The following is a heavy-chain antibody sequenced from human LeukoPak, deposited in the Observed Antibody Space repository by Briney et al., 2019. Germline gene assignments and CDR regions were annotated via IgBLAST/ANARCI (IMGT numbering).Heavy chain of an antibody. D-gene: IGHD5-12*01. V-gene: IGHV1-8*01. CDR2: MNPNSGDI. J-gene: IGHJ6*03. CDR1: GYTFNSHD. CDR3: ARAYRYGGYYYYYCYMDV. Sequence: ASVKVSCKASGYTFNSHDINWVRQATGQGLEWMGWMNPNSGDIGYAQKFQGRVTMTRNTSISTAYMELSGLRSEDTAVYYCARAYRYGGYYYYYCYMDVWGTGTTVTVSS.